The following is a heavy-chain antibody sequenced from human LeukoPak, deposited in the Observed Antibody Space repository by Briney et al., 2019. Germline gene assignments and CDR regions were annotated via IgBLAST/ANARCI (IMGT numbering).Heavy chain of an antibody. CDR1: GFTFSNYW. Sequence: GGSLRLSCVASGFTFSNYWMSWLRQTPGKGLEWVANINEDETERYYVASVEGRFTVSRDNGKNSLYLQMNGLRAEDSAVFYCARARTATYNVFADFWGQGALVTVSS. CDR3: ARARTATYNVFADF. CDR2: INEDETER. V-gene: IGHV3-7*01. J-gene: IGHJ4*02. D-gene: IGHD3-3*01.